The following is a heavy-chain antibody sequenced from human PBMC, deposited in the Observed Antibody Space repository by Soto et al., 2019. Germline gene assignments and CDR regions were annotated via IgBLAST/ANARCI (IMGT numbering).Heavy chain of an antibody. CDR1: GYTFTSYG. D-gene: IGHD1-20*01. Sequence: VPLVQSGAEVKKPGASVKVSCKASGYTFTSYGISWVRQAPGQGLEWMGWISAYNGNTNYAQQPQGRVTMTTDTSTSTANMELRSLRSDDTAVYYCARGGDSFNLLYYYMDVWGKGTTVTVSS. V-gene: IGHV1-18*01. CDR2: ISAYNGNT. CDR3: ARGGDSFNLLYYYMDV. J-gene: IGHJ6*03.